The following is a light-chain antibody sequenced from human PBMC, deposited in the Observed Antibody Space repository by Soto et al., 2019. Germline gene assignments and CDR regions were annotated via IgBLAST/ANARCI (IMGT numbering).Light chain of an antibody. CDR2: GAS. Sequence: TQSPSTLSASVGDRITITCRASQTIGSTYLAWYQQKGGQAPRILIYGASNRATGIPDRFAGSGSGTDFTLTISRLEPDDFAVYYCQQYGSSTGITFGQGTRLEIK. V-gene: IGKV3-20*01. J-gene: IGKJ5*01. CDR3: QQYGSSTGIT. CDR1: QTIGSTY.